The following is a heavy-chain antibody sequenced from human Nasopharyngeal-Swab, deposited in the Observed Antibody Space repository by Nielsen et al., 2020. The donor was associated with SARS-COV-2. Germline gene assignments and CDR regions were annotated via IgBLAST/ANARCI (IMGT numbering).Heavy chain of an antibody. V-gene: IGHV3-23*01. CDR3: AKKYGDYVSGAFDI. CDR1: GFTFSNYA. D-gene: IGHD4-17*01. CDR2: ISGSGAGR. Sequence: GESLKISCAASGFTFSNYAVSWVRQAPGKGLEWVSGISGSGAGRNYADSVKGRFTISRDNSKNTLYLQMNSLRAEDTAVYYCAKKYGDYVSGAFDIWGQGTMVTVSS. J-gene: IGHJ3*02.